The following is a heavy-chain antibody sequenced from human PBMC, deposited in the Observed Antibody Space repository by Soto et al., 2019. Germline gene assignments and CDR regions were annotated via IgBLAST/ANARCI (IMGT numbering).Heavy chain of an antibody. CDR2: IKQDGSEK. CDR1: GFTFTNSW. J-gene: IGHJ6*02. Sequence: PGGSLRLSCAASGFTFTNSWMTWVRQLPGKRLEWVASIKQDGSEKHHVDSVKGRFTIARDNAKNSLYLQMNSLRAEDTAVYYCARGGDYIWGTWNGMDVWGQGTTVTVSS. D-gene: IGHD3-16*01. V-gene: IGHV3-7*03. CDR3: ARGGDYIWGTWNGMDV.